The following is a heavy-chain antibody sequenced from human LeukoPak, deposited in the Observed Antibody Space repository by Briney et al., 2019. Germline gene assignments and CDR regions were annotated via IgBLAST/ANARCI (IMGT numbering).Heavy chain of an antibody. CDR3: ARSSGPYRPMGY. D-gene: IGHD3-22*01. CDR2: IDSTDTI. CDR1: GFTFSGYE. V-gene: IGHV3-48*03. J-gene: IGHJ4*02. Sequence: GGSLRLSCAASGFTFSGYEMNWVRQAPGKGLQWISHIDSTDTIHYADSVKGRFTISRDNAKNSLYLQMNSLRAEDTAVYYCARSSGPYRPMGYWGQGTLVTVSS.